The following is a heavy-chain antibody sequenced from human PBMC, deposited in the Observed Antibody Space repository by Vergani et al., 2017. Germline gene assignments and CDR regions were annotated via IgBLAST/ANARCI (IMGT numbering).Heavy chain of an antibody. J-gene: IGHJ5*02. CDR1: GFTFSSYG. CDR3: VERGRGDHGDFWDRPGP. Sequence: QVQLVESGGGVVQPGRSLRLSCAASGFTFSSYGMHWVRQAPGKGLEWVAVIWYDGSNKYYADSVKGRFTIYKDNTVDMLSLQMNSLRPDDTAVYYCVERGRGDHGDFWDRPGPWGQGTRVIVSS. V-gene: IGHV3-33*06. CDR2: IWYDGSNK. D-gene: IGHD3-3*01.